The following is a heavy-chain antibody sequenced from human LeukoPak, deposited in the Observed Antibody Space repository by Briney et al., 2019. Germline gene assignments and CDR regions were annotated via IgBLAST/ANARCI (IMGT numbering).Heavy chain of an antibody. CDR1: GGSISSYY. CDR3: ARVGNWNDAAIFYY. Sequence: MPSETLFLTCTVSGGSISSYYWSWIRQPPGKGLVWIGYIYYSGGTNYHPSLKRRVTISVDTSKKQFDLKLSSVTAADTAGYCCARVGNWNDAAIFYYWGQGALVTVSS. V-gene: IGHV4-59*12. J-gene: IGHJ4*02. D-gene: IGHD1-1*01. CDR2: IYYSGGT.